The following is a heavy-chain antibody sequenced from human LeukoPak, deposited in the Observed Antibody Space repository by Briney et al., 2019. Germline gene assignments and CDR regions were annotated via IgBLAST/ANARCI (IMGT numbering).Heavy chain of an antibody. V-gene: IGHV4-59*12. Sequence: SETLSLTCTVSGDSITNYYWSWIRQPPGKGLEWIGYISYSGSTNYNPSLKSRVTISVDTSKNQFSLKLSSVTAADTAVYYCARGSSSGYYRRYFDYWGQGTLVTVSS. CDR3: ARGSSSGYYRRYFDY. CDR1: GDSITNYY. CDR2: ISYSGST. J-gene: IGHJ4*02. D-gene: IGHD3-22*01.